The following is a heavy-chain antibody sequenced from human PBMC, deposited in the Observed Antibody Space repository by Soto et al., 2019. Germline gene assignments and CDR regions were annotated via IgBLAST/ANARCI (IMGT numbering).Heavy chain of an antibody. D-gene: IGHD3-16*01. CDR3: ARRAADWHGGGGWFDP. CDR2: IGTVADT. J-gene: IGHJ5*02. V-gene: IGHV3-13*01. CDR1: GFTFSTYD. Sequence: EVQLVESGGGLVQPGGSLRLSCAASGFTFSTYDMHWVRQAPGKGLEWVSAIGTVADTFYADSGKGRFTISRENAKRSLYPQMNRLRGGGAAVYFWARRAADWHGGGGWFDPWGQGTLVTVSS.